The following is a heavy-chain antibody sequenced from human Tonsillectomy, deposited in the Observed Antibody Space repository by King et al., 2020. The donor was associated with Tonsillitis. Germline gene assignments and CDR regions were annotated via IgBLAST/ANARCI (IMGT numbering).Heavy chain of an antibody. J-gene: IGHJ4*02. CDR1: GGSIRSSDHY. CDR3: ARYVSGSFDY. CDR2: MDYSGTI. Sequence: QLQLQESGPGVVKPSETLSLTCTVSGGSIRSSDHYWAWIRQPPGKGLEWIGYMDYSGTIFYNPSLKSRITRSGGTSENRFSLKLSSVTAADTALYFCARYVSGSFDYWGQGALVTVSS. D-gene: IGHD1-26*01. V-gene: IGHV4-39*01.